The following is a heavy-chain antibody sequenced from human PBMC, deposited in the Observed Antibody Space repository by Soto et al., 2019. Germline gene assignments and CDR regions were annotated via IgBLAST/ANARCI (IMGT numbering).Heavy chain of an antibody. V-gene: IGHV1-69*06. CDR1: GGTFSSYA. CDR3: ARDPGQQWLVRDENWFDP. CDR2: IIPIFGTA. Sequence: GASVKVSCKASGGTFSSYAISWVRQAPGQGLEWMGGIIPIFGTANYAQKFQGRVTITADKSTSTAYMELSSLRSEDTAVYYCARDPGQQWLVRDENWFDPWGQGTLVTVSS. D-gene: IGHD6-19*01. J-gene: IGHJ5*02.